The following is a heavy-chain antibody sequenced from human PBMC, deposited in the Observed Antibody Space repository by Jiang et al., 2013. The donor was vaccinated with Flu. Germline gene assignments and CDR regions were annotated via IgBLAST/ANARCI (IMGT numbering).Heavy chain of an antibody. V-gene: IGHV1-8*01. Sequence: QSGAEVKKPGTSVNVSCKASGFTFTASGQGFEWMGWMNAKSGDTGYAQRFQGRVTMTMNTATSTAYMELSSLRSEDTAVYYCARGPAYYDYVWGSHRLFDDWGQG. CDR2: MNAKSGDT. J-gene: IGHJ4*02. CDR3: ARGPAYYDYVWGSHRLFDD. D-gene: IGHD3-16*02. CDR1: GFTFT.